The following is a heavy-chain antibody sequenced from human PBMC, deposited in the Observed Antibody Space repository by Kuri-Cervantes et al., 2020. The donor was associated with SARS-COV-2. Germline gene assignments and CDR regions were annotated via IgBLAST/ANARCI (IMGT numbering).Heavy chain of an antibody. Sequence: GGSLRLSCAASGFAFTNYGMHWVRQAPGKGLEWVAFIRYDGSDKYYGDSVKGRFTVPRDNSKNTLYLQMNSLRAEDTAVYYCANDGGDTVLLFDYWGQGTLVTVSS. CDR3: ANDGGDTVLLFDY. V-gene: IGHV3-30*02. CDR2: IRYDGSDK. CDR1: GFAFTNYG. D-gene: IGHD5-18*01. J-gene: IGHJ4*02.